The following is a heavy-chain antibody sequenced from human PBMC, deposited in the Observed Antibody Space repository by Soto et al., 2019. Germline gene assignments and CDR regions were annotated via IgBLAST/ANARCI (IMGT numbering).Heavy chain of an antibody. Sequence: QVHLVQSGAEVKKPGASVKVSCKASGYTFTSYGITWVRQAPGQGLEWMGGIRAHNGNTDYAQKLQGRVIVTRDTSTSTAYRELRSLISDDTAVYYCARGRYGAYWGQGALVTVSS. CDR3: ARGRYGAY. V-gene: IGHV1-18*01. J-gene: IGHJ4*02. CDR1: GYTFTSYG. CDR2: IRAHNGNT. D-gene: IGHD3-10*01.